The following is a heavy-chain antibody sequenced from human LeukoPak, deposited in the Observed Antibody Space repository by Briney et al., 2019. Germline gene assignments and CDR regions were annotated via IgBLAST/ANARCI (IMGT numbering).Heavy chain of an antibody. V-gene: IGHV3-23*01. CDR2: ISGNGGYT. Sequence: GGSLRLSCAASGFTFSSYAMSWVRQAPGKELEWVSGISGNGGYTYYADSVKGRFTISRDNSKNTLYLQMNSLRAEDTAVYYCAKAPDYSSSWYFFDYWGQGTLVTVSS. CDR1: GFTFSSYA. J-gene: IGHJ4*02. CDR3: AKAPDYSSSWYFFDY. D-gene: IGHD6-13*01.